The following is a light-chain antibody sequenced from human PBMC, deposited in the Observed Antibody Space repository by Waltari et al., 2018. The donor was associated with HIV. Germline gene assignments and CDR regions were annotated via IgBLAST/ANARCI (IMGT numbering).Light chain of an antibody. CDR3: QSSDRSDTLGV. V-gene: IGLV3-25*03. CDR2: KDK. Sequence: YELTQPPSVSVTPGQTSKTICSGHESPAHYALSYQQRPGQAPVLVIYKDKESPSGIPERFSGSSTGTTATFTISGVLEEDDADYYVQSSDRSDTLGVFGGGTKLTVL. J-gene: IGLJ3*02. CDR1: ESPAHY.